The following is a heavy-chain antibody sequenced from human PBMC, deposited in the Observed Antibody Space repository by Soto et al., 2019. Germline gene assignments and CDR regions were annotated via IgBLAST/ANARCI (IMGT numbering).Heavy chain of an antibody. D-gene: IGHD3-3*01. CDR1: GGSVNGYY. CDR3: ATRITVFGLLIPPFDP. Sequence: SETLSLTCAVYGGSVNGYYWNWIRQPPGKGLEWIGEINHTGGTHYNQSLKSRVTMSVDTSKNQFSLRLSSVTAADTAIYYCATRITVFGLLIPPFDPWGQGTQVTVSS. CDR2: INHTGGT. J-gene: IGHJ5*02. V-gene: IGHV4-34*01.